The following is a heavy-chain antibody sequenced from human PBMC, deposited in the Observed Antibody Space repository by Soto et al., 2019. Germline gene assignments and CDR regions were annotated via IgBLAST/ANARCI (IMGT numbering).Heavy chain of an antibody. D-gene: IGHD5-18*01. CDR1: GGSIGSSDYY. J-gene: IGHJ4*02. CDR3: VGGYPWVGFDY. Sequence: QLQLQESGPGLVKPSETLYLTCTVSGGSIGSSDYYWGWIRQPPGKGLEWIGNISDSGSTSYDPSLRSPVTRSGDTSKNQVSLKVRSVTAADTAMYICVGGYPWVGFDYCCQVTLVTVSS. CDR2: ISDSGST. V-gene: IGHV4-39*01.